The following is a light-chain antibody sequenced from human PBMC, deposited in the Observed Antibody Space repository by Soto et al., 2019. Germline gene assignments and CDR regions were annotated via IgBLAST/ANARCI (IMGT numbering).Light chain of an antibody. V-gene: IGKV3-15*01. Sequence: EIVMTQSPATLSVSPGERATLSCRASQSITTNLAWYQQKPGQAPRLLISGSSTRATGIPVRFSGSGSGTEFTLTISSLQSEDFALYYCQQYNNWPRTFGQGTKV. CDR1: QSITTN. J-gene: IGKJ1*01. CDR3: QQYNNWPRT. CDR2: GSS.